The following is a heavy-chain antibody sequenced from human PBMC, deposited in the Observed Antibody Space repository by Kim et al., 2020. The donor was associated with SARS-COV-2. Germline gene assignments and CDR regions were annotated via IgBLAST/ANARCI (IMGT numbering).Heavy chain of an antibody. CDR1: GGSFSGYH. CDR3: AVLSYDYVWGSYGYFDY. Sequence: SETLSLTCAVYGGSFSGYHWSWIRQPPGKGLEWIGEINHSGSTNYNPSLKSRVTISVDTSKNQFSLKLSSVTAADTAVYYCAVLSYDYVWGSYGYFDYLGQGTLVTVSS. CDR2: INHSGST. V-gene: IGHV4-34*01. J-gene: IGHJ4*02. D-gene: IGHD3-16*01.